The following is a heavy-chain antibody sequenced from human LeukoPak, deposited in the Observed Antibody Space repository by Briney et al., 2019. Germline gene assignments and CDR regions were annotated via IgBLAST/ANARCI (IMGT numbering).Heavy chain of an antibody. CDR1: GGSISSSSYY. V-gene: IGHV4-39*01. J-gene: IGHJ4*02. CDR2: IYYSGST. D-gene: IGHD3-22*01. Sequence: SETLSLTCTVSGGSISSSSYYWGWIRQPPGKGLEWIGSIYYSGSTYYNPSLKSRVTISVDTSKNQFSLKLSSVTAADTAVYYCAIDSSGPYQGDYWGPGTLVTVSS. CDR3: AIDSSGPYQGDY.